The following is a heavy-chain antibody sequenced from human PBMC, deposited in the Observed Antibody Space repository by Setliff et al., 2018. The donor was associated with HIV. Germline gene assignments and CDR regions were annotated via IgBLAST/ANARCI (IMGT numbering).Heavy chain of an antibody. Sequence: GGSLRLSCAASGFSFFDAWMSWVRQAPGKGLEWVANIKQDGSEKYYVDSVKGRFTISRDNAKNSLYLQMNSLRADDTAVYFCARPTNIDTLYYGSQTFYMYYYGLDVWGQGTTVTVSS. D-gene: IGHD1-26*01. CDR3: ARPTNIDTLYYGSQTFYMYYYGLDV. V-gene: IGHV3-7*01. CDR2: IKQDGSEK. CDR1: GFSFFDAW. J-gene: IGHJ6*02.